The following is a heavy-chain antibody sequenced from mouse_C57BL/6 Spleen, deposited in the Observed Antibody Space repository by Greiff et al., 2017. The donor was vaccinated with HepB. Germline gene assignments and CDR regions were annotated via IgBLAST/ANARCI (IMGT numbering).Heavy chain of an antibody. CDR1: GYTFTSYW. CDR2: IDPNSGGT. D-gene: IGHD1-1*01. V-gene: IGHV1-72*01. J-gene: IGHJ4*01. CDR3: AREDYYGSRMDYYAMDY. Sequence: QVQLQQPGAELVKPGASVKLSCKASGYTFTSYWMHWVKQRPGRGLEWIGRIDPNSGGTKYNEKFKSKATLTVDKPSSTAYMQRSSLTSEDSAVYYCAREDYYGSRMDYYAMDYWGQGTSVTVSS.